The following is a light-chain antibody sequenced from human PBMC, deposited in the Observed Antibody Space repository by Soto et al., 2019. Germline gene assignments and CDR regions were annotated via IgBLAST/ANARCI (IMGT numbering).Light chain of an antibody. CDR1: SSDVGGYNY. Sequence: QSALTQPASVSGSPGQSITISCTGTSSDVGGYNYVSWYQQHPGKAPKLMIYDVSNRPSGVSNRFSGSKSGNTASLTISGLQAEDEADYYCSSYTSSSWREFGGGTKLTVL. J-gene: IGLJ2*01. V-gene: IGLV2-14*01. CDR3: SSYTSSSWRE. CDR2: DVS.